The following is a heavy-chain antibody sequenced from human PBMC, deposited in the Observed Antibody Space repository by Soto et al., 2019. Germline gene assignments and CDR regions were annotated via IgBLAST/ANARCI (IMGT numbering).Heavy chain of an antibody. J-gene: IGHJ6*02. CDR2: INAGNGNT. V-gene: IGHV1-3*01. Sequence: RASVKVSCKASGYTFTSYAMHWVRQAPGQRLEWMGWINAGNGNTKYSQKFQGRVTITRDTSASTAYMELSSLRSEDTAVYYCARDPLAYSSGWYADYYYGMDVWGQGTTVTVSS. CDR3: ARDPLAYSSGWYADYYYGMDV. CDR1: GYTFTSYA. D-gene: IGHD6-19*01.